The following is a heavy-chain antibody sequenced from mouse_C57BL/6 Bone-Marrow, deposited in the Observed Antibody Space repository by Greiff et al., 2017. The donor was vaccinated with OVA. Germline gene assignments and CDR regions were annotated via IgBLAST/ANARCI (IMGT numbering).Heavy chain of an antibody. V-gene: IGHV10-1*01. CDR3: VRRGYYGSSYVGIYYAMDY. Sequence: EVHLVESGGGLVQPKGSLKLSGAASGFSFNTYAMNWVRQAPGKGLEWVARIRSKSNNYATYYADSVKDRFTISRDDSESMLYLQMNNLKTEDTAMYYCVRRGYYGSSYVGIYYAMDYWGQGTSVTVSS. CDR1: GFSFNTYA. D-gene: IGHD1-1*01. CDR2: IRSKSNNYAT. J-gene: IGHJ4*01.